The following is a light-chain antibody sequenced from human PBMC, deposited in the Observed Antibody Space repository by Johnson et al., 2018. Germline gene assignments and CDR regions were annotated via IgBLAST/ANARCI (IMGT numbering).Light chain of an antibody. CDR2: ENN. J-gene: IGLJ1*01. V-gene: IGLV1-51*02. Sequence: QSVLTQPPSVSAAPGQKVTISCSGSSSNIGNNYVSWYQQLPGTAPKLLIYENNKRPSGIPDRFSGSKSGTLATLGITGLQTGDEADYYCGTWDSSLSAGNVFGTGTKVTGL. CDR1: SSNIGNNY. CDR3: GTWDSSLSAGNV.